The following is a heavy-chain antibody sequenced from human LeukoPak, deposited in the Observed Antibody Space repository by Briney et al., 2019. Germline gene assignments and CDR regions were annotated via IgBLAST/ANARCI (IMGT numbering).Heavy chain of an antibody. Sequence: PGGSLRLSCAASGFTFSSYYMHWVRQAPGKGLGWVSRINSDGSTASYADSVKGRFTISRDNAKNTLYLQMNSLRAEDTAVYYCARGSFYGMDVWGQGTTVTVSS. V-gene: IGHV3-74*01. J-gene: IGHJ6*02. CDR1: GFTFSSYY. CDR2: INSDGSTA. CDR3: ARGSFYGMDV.